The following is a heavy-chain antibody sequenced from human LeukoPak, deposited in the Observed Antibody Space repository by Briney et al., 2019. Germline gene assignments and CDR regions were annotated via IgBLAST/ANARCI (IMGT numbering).Heavy chain of an antibody. CDR3: AREGGWQWLSTEGGWFDP. Sequence: PSETLSLTCTVSGGSISSYYWSWIRQPPGKGLEWIGYIYYSGSTNYNPSLKSRVTISVDTSKNQFSLKLSSVTAADTAVYYCAREGGWQWLSTEGGWFDPWGQGTLVTVSS. CDR1: GGSISSYY. D-gene: IGHD6-19*01. CDR2: IYYSGST. V-gene: IGHV4-59*01. J-gene: IGHJ5*02.